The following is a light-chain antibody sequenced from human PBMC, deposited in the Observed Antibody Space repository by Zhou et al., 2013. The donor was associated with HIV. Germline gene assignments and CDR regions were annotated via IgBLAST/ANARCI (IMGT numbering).Light chain of an antibody. J-gene: IGKJ1*01. V-gene: IGKV1-9*01. Sequence: DVQLTQSPSFLSASVGDRVTFTCRASQDISSYLAWYQQKPGKAPKLLIHAASIVLSGVPSRFSGTGSGTDFTLTISCLQSEDFATYYCQQYYDYLWTFGHGTKV. CDR2: AAS. CDR3: QQYYDYLWT. CDR1: QDISSY.